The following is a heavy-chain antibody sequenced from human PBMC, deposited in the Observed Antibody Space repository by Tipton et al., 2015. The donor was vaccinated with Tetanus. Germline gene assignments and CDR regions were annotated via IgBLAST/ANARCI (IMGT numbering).Heavy chain of an antibody. V-gene: IGHV4-34*01. D-gene: IGHD5-24*01. CDR2: ISHSGSS. CDR3: ARGGRYAYNNPLGAFDV. Sequence: TLSLTCTVSGGSFSLYYWNWVRQSPGKGLEWIGEISHSGSSSYSPSLKSRVTISVDTSKNQFSLRLRSVAAADTAVHYCARGGRYAYNNPLGAFDVWGRGTTVTVSS. CDR1: GGSFSLYY. J-gene: IGHJ3*01.